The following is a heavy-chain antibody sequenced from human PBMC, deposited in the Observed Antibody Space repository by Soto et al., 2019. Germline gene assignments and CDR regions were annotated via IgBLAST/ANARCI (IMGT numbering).Heavy chain of an antibody. CDR2: INPSGGST. CDR3: AREAARKAAADPYTYFQH. V-gene: IGHV1-46*01. J-gene: IGHJ1*01. Sequence: GASVKVSCKASGYTFTIYYMHWVRQAPGQGLEWMGIINPSGGSTSYAQKFQGRVTMTRDTSTSTVYMELSSLRSEDTAVYYCAREAARKAAADPYTYFQHWGQGTLVTVSS. D-gene: IGHD6-13*01. CDR1: GYTFTIYY.